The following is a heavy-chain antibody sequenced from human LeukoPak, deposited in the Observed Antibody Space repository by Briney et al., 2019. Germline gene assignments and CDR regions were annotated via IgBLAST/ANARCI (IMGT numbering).Heavy chain of an antibody. CDR1: GGSFSGYY. CDR3: ARAVVNGFDP. V-gene: IGHV4-34*01. J-gene: IGHJ5*02. D-gene: IGHD2-8*02. CDR2: INHSGST. Sequence: SETLSLTCAVYGGSFSGYYWSWIRPPPGKGLEWIGEINHSGSTNYNPSLKSRVTISVDTSKNQFSLKLSSVTAADTAVYYCARAVVNGFDPWGQGTLVTVSS.